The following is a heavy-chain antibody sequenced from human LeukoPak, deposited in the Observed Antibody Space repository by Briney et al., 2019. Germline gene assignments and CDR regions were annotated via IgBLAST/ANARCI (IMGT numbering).Heavy chain of an antibody. CDR1: GFTFSIYA. D-gene: IGHD3-22*01. CDR3: AKDRPNYYHSNGHYYRRDGDS. J-gene: IGHJ5*01. CDR2: ITSSGEAT. V-gene: IGHV3-23*01. Sequence: GGSLRLSCDASGFTFSIYAMGWVRQGTGKGLEWVSSITSSGEATYYADSVKGRFTISRDNSRYRLFLQMNSLTSEDTAVYYCAKDRPNYYHSNGHYYRRDGDSWGQGTLVTVSS.